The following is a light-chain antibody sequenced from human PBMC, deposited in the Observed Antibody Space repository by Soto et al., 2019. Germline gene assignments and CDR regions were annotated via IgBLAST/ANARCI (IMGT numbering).Light chain of an antibody. J-gene: IGKJ1*01. CDR1: QSLGTY. CDR3: QQRSKWPRT. CDR2: GAF. V-gene: IGKV3-11*01. Sequence: EIVLTQSAATLSLSPGESATLSCRASQSLGTYLDWYQQRPGQAPRRLIYGAFNRATGIPARFSGNGSGTDFTLTISSLEPEDFAVYYCQQRSKWPRTFGQGTKV.